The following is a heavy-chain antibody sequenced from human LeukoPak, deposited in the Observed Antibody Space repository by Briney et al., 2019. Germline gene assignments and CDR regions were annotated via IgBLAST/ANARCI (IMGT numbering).Heavy chain of an antibody. J-gene: IGHJ4*02. CDR1: GFTFSNYA. CDR2: ISLSGGST. CDR3: ARAEGLYCSSTSCPGDY. Sequence: GGSLGLSCAASGFTFSNYAMAWVRQAPGKGLEWVSGISLSGGSTYYADSVKGRFTISRDNSKNTLYLQMNSLRAEDTAVYYCARAEGLYCSSTSCPGDYWGQGTLVTVSS. D-gene: IGHD2-2*01. V-gene: IGHV3-23*01.